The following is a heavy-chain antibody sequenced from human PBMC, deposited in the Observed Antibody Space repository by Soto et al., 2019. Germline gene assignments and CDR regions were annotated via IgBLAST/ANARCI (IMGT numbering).Heavy chain of an antibody. CDR3: TIVRVADSALDH. J-gene: IGHJ4*02. V-gene: IGHV3-30*15. Sequence: QVQLVESGGAVVKPGRPLNLSWEAPGSILSNNAMHWARKPPGKGLEWVAFMSYDGSDTFYADSVKGRFTISRDNSKNTLFLHMSNLRAEDTAMYYCTIVRVADSALDHWGQGTLVTVSS. CDR1: GSILSNNA. D-gene: IGHD3-10*02. CDR2: MSYDGSDT.